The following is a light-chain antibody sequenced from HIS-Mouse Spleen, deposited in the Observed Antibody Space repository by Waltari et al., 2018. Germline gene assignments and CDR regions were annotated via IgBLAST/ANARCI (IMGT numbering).Light chain of an antibody. CDR3: YSTDSSGNHRV. J-gene: IGLJ2*01. V-gene: IGLV3-10*01. CDR2: EDS. CDR1: ALPKNI. Sequence: SYELTQPPSVSVSPGQTARITCPGDALPKNISYWYQQKSGQAPVLVIYEDSKRPSGIPERFSGSSSGTMATLTISGAQVEDEADYYCYSTDSSGNHRVFGGGTKLTVL.